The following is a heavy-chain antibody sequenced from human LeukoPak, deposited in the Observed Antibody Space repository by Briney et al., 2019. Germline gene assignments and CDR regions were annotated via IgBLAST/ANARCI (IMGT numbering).Heavy chain of an antibody. CDR2: INPNSGGT. CDR3: ARAGKIMITMVRGALASSDGFDI. V-gene: IGHV1-2*02. D-gene: IGHD3-10*01. J-gene: IGHJ3*02. Sequence: ASVKVSCKASGYTFTGYYIHWVRQAPGQGLEWMGRINPNSGGTKYAQKFQDRVTMTRDTSISTAYMELSRLRFDDTAVYYCARAGKIMITMVRGALASSDGFDIWGQGKMVTVSS. CDR1: GYTFTGYY.